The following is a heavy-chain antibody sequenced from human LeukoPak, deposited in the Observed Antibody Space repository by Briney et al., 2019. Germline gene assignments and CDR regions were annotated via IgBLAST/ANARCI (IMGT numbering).Heavy chain of an antibody. CDR3: ARERGYDFWSGGRLDY. CDR1: GGTFISYA. Sequence: ASVKVSCKASGGTFISYAISWVRQAPGQGLEWMGGIIPIFGTANYAQKFQGRVTITADESTSTAYMELSSLRSEDTAVYYCARERGYDFWSGGRLDYWGQGTLVTVSS. J-gene: IGHJ4*02. D-gene: IGHD3-3*01. V-gene: IGHV1-69*13. CDR2: IIPIFGTA.